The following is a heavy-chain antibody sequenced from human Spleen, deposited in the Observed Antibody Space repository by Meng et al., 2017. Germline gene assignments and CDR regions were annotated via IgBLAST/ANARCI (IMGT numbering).Heavy chain of an antibody. CDR1: GGSISSGGYY. CDR3: ARASSSWSRNPYFFDS. D-gene: IGHD6-13*01. J-gene: IGHJ4*02. CDR2: IYYTGNT. V-gene: IGHV4-39*07. Sequence: GSLRLSCTVSGGSISSGGYYWTWIRQPPGKGLECIGSIYYTGNTYYNPSLKSRVAISIDVSKNQFSLTLSSVTAADTAIYSCARASSSWSRNPYFFDSWGQGTWVTVSS.